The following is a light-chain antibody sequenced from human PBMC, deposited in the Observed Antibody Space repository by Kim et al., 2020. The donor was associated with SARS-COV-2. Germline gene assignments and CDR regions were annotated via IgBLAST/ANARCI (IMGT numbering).Light chain of an antibody. Sequence: QLVLTQSPSASASLGASVRLTCTLTSGHSTYAIAWHQQQPQKGPRYLMKVNSDGSHNKGDGIPDRFSGSSSGTVRYLTISSLQSEDEADYYCQTWDSGIGVFAGGTQLTVL. V-gene: IGLV4-69*01. CDR1: SGHSTYA. CDR3: QTWDSGIGV. CDR2: VNSDGSH. J-gene: IGLJ2*01.